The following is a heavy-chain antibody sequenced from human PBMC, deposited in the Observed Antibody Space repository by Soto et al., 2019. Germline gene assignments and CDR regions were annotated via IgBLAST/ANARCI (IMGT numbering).Heavy chain of an antibody. D-gene: IGHD5-12*01. V-gene: IGHV1-18*01. CDR1: GYTFTSYG. CDR2: ISVYSGNT. CDR3: XXGXWDGYHDY. J-gene: IGHJ4*02. Sequence: QVQLVQSGAEVKKPGASVKVSCKASGYTFTSYGISWVRQAPGQGLEWMGWISVYSGNTNYAQKLQGIVTMTTDTXXXXAXXXXXXXXXXXTAXXXXXXGXWDGYHDYWGQGTLVTVSS.